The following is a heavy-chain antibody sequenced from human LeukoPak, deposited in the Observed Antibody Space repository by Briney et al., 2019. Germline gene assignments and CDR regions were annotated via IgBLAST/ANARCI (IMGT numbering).Heavy chain of an antibody. Sequence: NPGGSLRLSCAASGFTFSDYYMSWIRQAPGKGLEWVSYISSSGSMLHYADSVEGRFTISRDNAKNSLYLQMSSLRVEDTAVYYCTRRPYSSSWYYFDYWGQGTLVTVSS. J-gene: IGHJ4*02. V-gene: IGHV3-11*04. D-gene: IGHD6-13*01. CDR2: ISSSGSML. CDR1: GFTFSDYY. CDR3: TRRPYSSSWYYFDY.